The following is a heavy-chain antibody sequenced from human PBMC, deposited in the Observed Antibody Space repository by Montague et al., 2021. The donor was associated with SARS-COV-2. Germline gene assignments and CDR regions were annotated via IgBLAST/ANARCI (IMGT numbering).Heavy chain of an antibody. V-gene: IGHV4-59*08. J-gene: IGHJ6*02. CDR2: MYDSGST. Sequence: SETLSLTCTVSCGGIVRRYSGGVRQPPGKGLKWIGYMYDSGSTNYNPSLKSRVTISVDTSKNQFSLKLSSVTAADTAVYYCARLARGEYYDFWSGSHEYPHYYYGMDVWGQGTTVPVSS. CDR1: CGGIVRRY. CDR3: ARLARGEYYDFWSGSHEYPHYYYGMDV. D-gene: IGHD3-3*01.